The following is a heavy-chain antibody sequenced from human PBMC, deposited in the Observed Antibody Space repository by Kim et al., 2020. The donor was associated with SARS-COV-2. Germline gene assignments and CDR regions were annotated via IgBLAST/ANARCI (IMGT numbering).Heavy chain of an antibody. J-gene: IGHJ3*02. CDR2: IYYSGST. D-gene: IGHD2-2*01. CDR1: GGSVSSGSYY. Sequence: SETPSLTCTVSGGSVSSGSYYWSWIRQPPGKGLEWIGYIYYSGSTNYNPSLKSRVTISVDTSKNQFSLKLSSVTAADTAVYYCARDDQYCSSTSCYGGSDAFDIWGQGTMVTVSS. CDR3: ARDDQYCSSTSCYGGSDAFDI. V-gene: IGHV4-61*01.